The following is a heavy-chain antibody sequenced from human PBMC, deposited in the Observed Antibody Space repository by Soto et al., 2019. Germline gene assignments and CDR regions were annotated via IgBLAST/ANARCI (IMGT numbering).Heavy chain of an antibody. CDR2: IKQDGSEK. CDR3: ARDEADYDFWSGYLANWFDP. V-gene: IGHV3-7*05. CDR1: GFTFSSYW. J-gene: IGHJ5*02. Sequence: GGSLRLSCAASGFTFSSYWMSWVRQAPGKGLEWVANIKQDGSEKYYVDSVKGRFTVSRDNAKNSLYLQMNSLRAEDTAVYYCARDEADYDFWSGYLANWFDPWGQGTLVTVSS. D-gene: IGHD3-3*01.